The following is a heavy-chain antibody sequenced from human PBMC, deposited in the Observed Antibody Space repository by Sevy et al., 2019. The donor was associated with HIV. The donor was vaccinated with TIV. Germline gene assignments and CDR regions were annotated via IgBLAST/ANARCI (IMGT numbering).Heavy chain of an antibody. Sequence: GGSLRLSCAATGFTFSNYAMHWVRQAPGKGMEWVAIIWSDGAYQYHGDSVKGRFTISRDNSKNTLYLQMNNVRVEDTAVYYCARFPTCQYCTSTSWNYYYGMDVWGQGTTVTVSS. J-gene: IGHJ6*02. CDR3: ARFPTCQYCTSTSWNYYYGMDV. D-gene: IGHD2-2*01. CDR2: IWSDGAYQ. CDR1: GFTFSNYA. V-gene: IGHV3-33*01.